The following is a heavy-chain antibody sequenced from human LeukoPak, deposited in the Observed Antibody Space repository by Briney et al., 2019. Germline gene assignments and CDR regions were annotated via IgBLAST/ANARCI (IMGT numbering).Heavy chain of an antibody. CDR2: IYHSGTT. J-gene: IGHJ2*01. CDR3: ARNLAAASHWYFDL. D-gene: IGHD6-25*01. Sequence: SETLSLTCAVSRGSISQGGYSWSWIRQPPGGGLEWIGSIYHSGTTYDNPSLKSRVTISIDWSKNHFSMNLTSVTATDTAVYFCARNLAAASHWYFDLWGRGTLVTVSS. CDR1: RGSISQGGYS. V-gene: IGHV4-30-2*01.